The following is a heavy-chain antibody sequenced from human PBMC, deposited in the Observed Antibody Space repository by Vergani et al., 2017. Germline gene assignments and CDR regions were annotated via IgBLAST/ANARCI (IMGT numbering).Heavy chain of an antibody. V-gene: IGHV3-23*01. Sequence: EVQLLQSGGGVIQPGGSVRLSCAASGFTFSSYAMSWVRQAPGKGLEWVSAISGSGGSTYYADSVKGRFTISRDNSKNTLYLQMNSLKAEDTAVYYCAKDPRYSYRGFDPWGQGTLVTVSS. CDR2: ISGSGGST. D-gene: IGHD5-18*01. J-gene: IGHJ5*02. CDR3: AKDPRYSYRGFDP. CDR1: GFTFSSYA.